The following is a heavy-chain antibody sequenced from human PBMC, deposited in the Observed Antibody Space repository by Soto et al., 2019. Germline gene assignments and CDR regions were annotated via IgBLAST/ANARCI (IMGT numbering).Heavy chain of an antibody. CDR2: ISGSGGST. J-gene: IGHJ4*02. V-gene: IGHV3-23*01. D-gene: IGHD6-19*01. Sequence: GGSLRLSCAASGFTFSSYAMSWIRQAPGKGLEWVSAISGSGGSTYYADSVKGRFTISRDNSKNTLYLQMNSLRAEDTAVYYCANTYSSGWYRMFDYWGQGTLVTVSS. CDR1: GFTFSSYA. CDR3: ANTYSSGWYRMFDY.